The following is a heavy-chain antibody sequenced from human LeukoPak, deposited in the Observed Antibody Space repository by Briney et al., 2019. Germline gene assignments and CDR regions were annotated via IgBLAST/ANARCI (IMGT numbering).Heavy chain of an antibody. Sequence: ASVKVTCKASGYTFTSYYMHWVRQAPGQGLEWMGWINPKSGDANYAQKFQGRVTMTWDTSISTAYMELSRLSSDDTAVYYCAREYILTGYYGDYWGQGTLVTVSS. CDR1: GYTFTSYY. V-gene: IGHV1-2*02. D-gene: IGHD3-9*01. CDR2: INPKSGDA. CDR3: AREYILTGYYGDY. J-gene: IGHJ4*02.